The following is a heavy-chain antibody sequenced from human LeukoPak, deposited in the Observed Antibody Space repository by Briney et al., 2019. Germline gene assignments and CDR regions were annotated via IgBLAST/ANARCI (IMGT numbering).Heavy chain of an antibody. J-gene: IGHJ4*02. CDR2: INWNGGST. CDR1: GFTFDDYG. Sequence: GGSLRLSCAASGFTFDDYGMSWVRQAPGKGLEWVSGINWNGGSTGYADSVKGRFTISRDNSKNTLYLQMNSLRAEDTAVYYCAKPRPGGSTEPFDSWGQGTLVTVSS. V-gene: IGHV3-20*04. D-gene: IGHD1-26*01. CDR3: AKPRPGGSTEPFDS.